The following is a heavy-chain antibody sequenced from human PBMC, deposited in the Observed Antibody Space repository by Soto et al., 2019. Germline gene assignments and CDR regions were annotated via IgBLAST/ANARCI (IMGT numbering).Heavy chain of an antibody. CDR1: GYSFTSYW. Sequence: PGESLKISCKGSGYSFTSYWISWVRQMPGKGLEWMGRIDPSDSYTNYSPSFQGHVTIPADKSISTAYLQWSSLKASDTAMYYCARDSPGSSEYYYYGMDVWGQGTTVTVS. CDR3: ARDSPGSSEYYYYGMDV. D-gene: IGHD2-15*01. J-gene: IGHJ6*02. V-gene: IGHV5-10-1*01. CDR2: IDPSDSYT.